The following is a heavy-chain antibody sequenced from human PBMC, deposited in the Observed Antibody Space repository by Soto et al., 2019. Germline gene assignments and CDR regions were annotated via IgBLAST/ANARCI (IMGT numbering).Heavy chain of an antibody. CDR3: AKMVPAAESAEYFQH. Sequence: PGGSLRLSCAASGFTFSSYGMHWVRQAPGKGLEWVAVIWYDGSNTYYADSVKGRFTISRDNSKNTLYLQMNSLRAEDTAVYYCAKMVPAAESAEYFQHWGQGTLVTVSS. J-gene: IGHJ1*01. V-gene: IGHV3-33*06. CDR2: IWYDGSNT. CDR1: GFTFSSYG. D-gene: IGHD2-2*01.